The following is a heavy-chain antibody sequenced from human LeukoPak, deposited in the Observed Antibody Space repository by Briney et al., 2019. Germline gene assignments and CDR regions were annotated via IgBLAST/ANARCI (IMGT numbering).Heavy chain of an antibody. CDR1: GFTFSNAW. Sequence: GGSLRLSCAASGFTFSNAWMSWVRQAPGKGLEWVGRIKSKTDGGTTDYAAPVKGRFTISRDDSKNTLYLQMNSLKTEDTAVYYCTTVASAAGTFYYYGMDVWGQGTTVTVSS. V-gene: IGHV3-15*01. CDR3: TTVASAAGTFYYYGMDV. J-gene: IGHJ6*02. CDR2: IKSKTDGGTT. D-gene: IGHD6-13*01.